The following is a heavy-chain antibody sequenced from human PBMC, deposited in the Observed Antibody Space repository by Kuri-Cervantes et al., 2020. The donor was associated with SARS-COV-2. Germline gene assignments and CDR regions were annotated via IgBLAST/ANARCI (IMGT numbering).Heavy chain of an antibody. J-gene: IGHJ4*02. CDR2: ISHEGKNK. Sequence: YCAASGFNFSRTDMHWVRQAPGKGLEWVAVISHEGKNKKCIASGKGRFAISRDNSQNTLYLHMKRLRSEDMGKYYCPKDCVVVEDFWGQGTLVTVSS. V-gene: IGHV3-30*18. D-gene: IGHD2/OR15-2a*01. CDR3: PKDCVVVEDF. CDR1: GFNFSRTD.